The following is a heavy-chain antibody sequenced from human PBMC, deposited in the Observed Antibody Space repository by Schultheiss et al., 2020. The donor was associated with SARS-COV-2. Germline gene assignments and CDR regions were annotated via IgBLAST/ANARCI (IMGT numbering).Heavy chain of an antibody. V-gene: IGHV1-2*04. D-gene: IGHD3/OR15-3a*01. CDR3: ARLLGDWTYFDY. J-gene: IGHJ4*02. Sequence: ASVKVSCKASGYTFTGYYIHWVRQAPGQGLEWMGWIKPNSGGTKYAQNFKGWVTMTRDTSISTAYMELNRLKSDDTAVYYCARLLGDWTYFDYWGQGSLVTVSS. CDR2: IKPNSGGT. CDR1: GYTFTGYY.